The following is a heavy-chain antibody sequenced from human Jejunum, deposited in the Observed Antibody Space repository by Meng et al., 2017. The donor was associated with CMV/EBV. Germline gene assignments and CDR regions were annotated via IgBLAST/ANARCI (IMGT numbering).Heavy chain of an antibody. CDR1: GYAISSGSF. D-gene: IGHD6-6*01. J-gene: IGHJ4*02. CDR3: VREQFLTGSSIDY. CDR2: VYQSGAT. V-gene: IGHV4-38-2*02. Sequence: VSGYAISSGSFWAWIRQSPEKGLRWLGSVYQSGATFYNPSIKGRVSMSMDMSKNQFSLKVTSVTAADTAVYYCVREQFLTGSSIDYWGQGTLVTVSS.